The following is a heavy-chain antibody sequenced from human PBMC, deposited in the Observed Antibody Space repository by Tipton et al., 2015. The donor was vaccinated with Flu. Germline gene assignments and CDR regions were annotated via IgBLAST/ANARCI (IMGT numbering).Heavy chain of an antibody. J-gene: IGHJ1*01. CDR1: GFTFSNYW. V-gene: IGHV3-74*01. Sequence: SLRLSCVASGFTFSNYWMHWVRQAPGKGLVWVSRIKSDGSTTTYADSVKGRFTISRDNAKNTLYLQMNSLRAEDTAVYYCAREGGYCNNPSCYKYFHNWGQGTLVTVSS. CDR3: AREGGYCNNPSCYKYFHN. CDR2: IKSDGSTT. D-gene: IGHD2-2*02.